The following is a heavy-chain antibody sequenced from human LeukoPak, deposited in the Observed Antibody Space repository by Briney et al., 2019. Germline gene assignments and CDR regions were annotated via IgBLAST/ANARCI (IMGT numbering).Heavy chain of an antibody. J-gene: IGHJ3*02. D-gene: IGHD4-11*01. Sequence: PGGSLRLSCAASGFTSSSSAMSWVRQAPGKGLEWVSTISGGGSSTYYADSVKGRFTISRDNSKNTLYLQMNSLRAEDTAVYYCAKGGNYGAFDMWGQGTMVTVSS. CDR1: GFTSSSSA. V-gene: IGHV3-23*01. CDR2: ISGGGSST. CDR3: AKGGNYGAFDM.